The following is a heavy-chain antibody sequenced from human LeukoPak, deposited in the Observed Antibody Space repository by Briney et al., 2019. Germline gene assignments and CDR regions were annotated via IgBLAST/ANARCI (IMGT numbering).Heavy chain of an antibody. J-gene: IGHJ4*02. D-gene: IGHD5-18*01. V-gene: IGHV3-21*01. CDR1: GFTFSSYS. Sequence: GGSLRLSCAASGFTFSSYSMNWVRQAPGKGLEWVSSISSSSSYIYYADSVKGRFTISRDNAKNSLYLQMNSLRAEDTAVYYCARGRDGYLFLDYWGQGTLVTVSS. CDR2: ISSSSSYI. CDR3: ARGRDGYLFLDY.